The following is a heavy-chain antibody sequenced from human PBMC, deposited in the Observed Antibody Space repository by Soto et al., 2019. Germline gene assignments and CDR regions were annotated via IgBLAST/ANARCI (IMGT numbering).Heavy chain of an antibody. V-gene: IGHV4-59*08. Sequence: SETLSLTCTVSGGSISSYDWSWIRQPPGKGLEWIGYIYYSGSTNYNPSLKSRVTISVDTSKNQFSLKLSSVTAADTAVYYCARHGTYYDFWSGYHMHYYMDVWGKGTTVTVSS. D-gene: IGHD3-3*01. CDR2: IYYSGST. J-gene: IGHJ6*03. CDR3: ARHGTYYDFWSGYHMHYYMDV. CDR1: GGSISSYD.